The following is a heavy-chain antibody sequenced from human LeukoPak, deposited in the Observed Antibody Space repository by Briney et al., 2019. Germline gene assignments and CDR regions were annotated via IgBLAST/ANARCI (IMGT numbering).Heavy chain of an antibody. CDR1: GFTFSSYE. CDR2: ISSSGSTI. V-gene: IGHV3-48*03. CDR3: ARLEPGYSGSYPPAKIIDY. J-gene: IGHJ4*02. Sequence: GGSLRLSCAASGFTFSSYEMNWVRQAPGKGLEWVSYISSSGSTIYYADSVKGRFTISRDNAKNSLYLQMNSLRAEDTAVYYCARLEPGYSGSYPPAKIIDYWGQGTLVTVSS. D-gene: IGHD1-26*01.